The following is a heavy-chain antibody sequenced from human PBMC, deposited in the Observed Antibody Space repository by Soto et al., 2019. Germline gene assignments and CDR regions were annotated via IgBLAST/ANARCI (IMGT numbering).Heavy chain of an antibody. CDR3: ARGWFGPDV. D-gene: IGHD3-10*01. J-gene: IGHJ6*04. Sequence: EVQLVESGGGLVQPGGSLRLSCAASGFTLSGLSMHWVRQAQGKGLVWVSGIDNAGTDSTYADSVKGRFTSSRDNAKNMLYLQVNSLRAEDTSVYYCARGWFGPDVWGKGTKVTVSS. CDR1: GFTLSGLS. V-gene: IGHV3-74*01. CDR2: IDNAGTDS.